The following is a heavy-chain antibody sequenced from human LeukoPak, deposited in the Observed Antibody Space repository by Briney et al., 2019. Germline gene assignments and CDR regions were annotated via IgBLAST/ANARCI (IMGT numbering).Heavy chain of an antibody. V-gene: IGHV1-18*01. J-gene: IGHJ5*02. CDR2: ISAYNGNT. CDR3: ARVNYDILTGHRGNWFDP. Sequence: ASVKVSCKASGYTFTNYAMNWVRQAPGQGLEWMGWISAYNGNTNYAQKLQGRVTMTTDTSTSTAYMELRSLRSDDTAVYYCARVNYDILTGHRGNWFDPWGQGTLVTVSS. CDR1: GYTFTNYA. D-gene: IGHD3-9*01.